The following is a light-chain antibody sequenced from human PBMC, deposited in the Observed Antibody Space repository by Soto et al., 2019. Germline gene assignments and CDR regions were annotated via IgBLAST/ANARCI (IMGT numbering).Light chain of an antibody. Sequence: QSALTQPASVSGSPGQSITISCTGTSSDVGSYKLVSWYQQHPGKAPKLMIYEVTYRPSGVSNRFSGSKSGNTASLTISGLQAEDEADYYCSSYTIRNTLVFGGGTKLTVL. V-gene: IGLV2-14*02. CDR3: SSYTIRNTLV. CDR1: SSDVGSYKL. J-gene: IGLJ2*01. CDR2: EVT.